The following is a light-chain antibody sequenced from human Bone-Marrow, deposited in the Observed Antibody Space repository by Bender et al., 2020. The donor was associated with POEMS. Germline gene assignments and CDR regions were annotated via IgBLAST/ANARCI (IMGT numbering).Light chain of an antibody. CDR3: ATWDDSLNGWV. J-gene: IGLJ3*02. Sequence: QSVLTQPPLASGTPGQRVTISCSGSSSKFGSYPVNWYQQLPGAAPKLVIFNNSQRPSGVPDRFSGSNSGTSASLAISRLLSDDEADFYCATWDDSLNGWVFGGGTKLTVL. V-gene: IGLV1-44*01. CDR1: SSKFGSYP. CDR2: NNS.